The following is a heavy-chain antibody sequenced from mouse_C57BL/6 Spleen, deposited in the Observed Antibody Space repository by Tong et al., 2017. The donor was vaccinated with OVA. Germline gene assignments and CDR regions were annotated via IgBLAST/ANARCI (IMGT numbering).Heavy chain of an antibody. V-gene: IGHV5-6*03. D-gene: IGHD4-1*01. J-gene: IGHJ1*01. CDR3: ARRLGRRWYFDV. CDR2: ISSGGSYT. CDR1: GFTFSSYG. Sequence: EVQLVESGGGLVKPGGSLKLSCAASGFTFSSYGMSWVRQTPDKRLEWVATISSGGSYTYYPDSVKGRFTISRDNAKNTLYLQMRSLKSEDTAMYYCARRLGRRWYFDVWGAGTTVTVSS.